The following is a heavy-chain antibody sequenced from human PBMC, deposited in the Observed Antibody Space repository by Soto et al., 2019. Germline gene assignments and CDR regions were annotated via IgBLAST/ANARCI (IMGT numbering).Heavy chain of an antibody. V-gene: IGHV1-2*04. CDR1: GYTFTGYY. CDR2: INPNSGGT. Sequence: QVQLVQSGAEVKKPGASVKVSCKASGYTFTGYYMHWVRQAPGQGLEWMGWINPNSGGTNYAQKFQGWVTMTRDTSISTAYMEWRRLRFDDMAVEYWARGPLGCSGGSFYVGAAFDIWGQGTMVTVSS. J-gene: IGHJ3*02. D-gene: IGHD2-15*01. CDR3: ARGPLGCSGGSFYVGAAFDI.